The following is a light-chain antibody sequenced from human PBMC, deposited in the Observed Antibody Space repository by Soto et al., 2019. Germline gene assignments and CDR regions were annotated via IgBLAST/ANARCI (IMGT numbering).Light chain of an antibody. Sequence: EIVLTQSPGLLSSSPGERATLSCRASQSVSSSYLAWYQQKPGQAPRLLIYGASSRATGIPDRFSGSGSGTDFTLTISRLEPEDCAVYYCQQYGSSFTFGPGTKVDIK. CDR1: QSVSSSY. CDR2: GAS. CDR3: QQYGSSFT. J-gene: IGKJ3*01. V-gene: IGKV3-20*01.